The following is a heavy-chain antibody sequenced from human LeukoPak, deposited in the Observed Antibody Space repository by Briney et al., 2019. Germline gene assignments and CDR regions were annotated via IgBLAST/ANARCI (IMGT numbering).Heavy chain of an antibody. CDR2: IVVGSGNT. D-gene: IGHD2-15*01. V-gene: IGHV1-58*02. CDR3: ATDPSLGYCSGGSCYGSRFDFDY. CDR1: GFTFTSSA. J-gene: IGHJ4*02. Sequence: ASVKVSCKASGFTFTSSAMQWVRQARGQRHEWIGWIVVGSGNTNYAQKFQGRVTMTEDTSTDTAYMELSSLRSEDTAVYYCATDPSLGYCSGGSCYGSRFDFDYWGQGTLVTVSS.